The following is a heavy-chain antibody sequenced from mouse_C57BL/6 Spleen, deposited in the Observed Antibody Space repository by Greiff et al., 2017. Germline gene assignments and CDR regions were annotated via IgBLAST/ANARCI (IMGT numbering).Heavy chain of an antibody. Sequence: QVQLQQSGAELVRPGTSVTMSCKASGYTFTNYWIGWAKQRPGHGLEWIGDIYPGGGYTNYNEKFKGKATLTADKSSSAAYMQFSSLTSEDSAIYYCARGGTTVGAMDYWGQGTSVTVSS. V-gene: IGHV1-63*01. CDR3: ARGGTTVGAMDY. J-gene: IGHJ4*01. CDR2: IYPGGGYT. D-gene: IGHD1-1*01. CDR1: GYTFTNYW.